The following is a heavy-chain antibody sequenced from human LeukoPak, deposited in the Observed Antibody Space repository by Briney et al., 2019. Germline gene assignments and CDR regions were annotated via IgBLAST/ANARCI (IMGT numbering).Heavy chain of an antibody. Sequence: KPSETLSLTCAVYGGSFSGYYWSWIRQPPGKGLEWIGEINHSGSTNYNPSLKSRVTISVDTSKNQFSLKLSSVTAADTAVYYCARKSIRYFDWLSGAEYFQHWGQGTLVTVSS. CDR2: INHSGST. CDR1: GGSFSGYY. V-gene: IGHV4-34*01. D-gene: IGHD3-9*01. J-gene: IGHJ1*01. CDR3: ARKSIRYFDWLSGAEYFQH.